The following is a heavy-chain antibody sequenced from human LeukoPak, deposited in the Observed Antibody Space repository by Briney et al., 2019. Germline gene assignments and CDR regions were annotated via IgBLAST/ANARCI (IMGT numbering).Heavy chain of an antibody. CDR1: GFTFRSHA. D-gene: IGHD2-21*01. J-gene: IGHJ4*02. CDR3: AKDFRIGYSAHFDY. CDR2: IYENGGTT. Sequence: GGSLRLSCVGSGFTFRSHAMSWVRQAPEKGLEFVSGIYENGGTTYYADSVKGRFSISRDNPKNTLYLQMDSLRGEDTAVYYCAKDFRIGYSAHFDYWGQGALVTVSS. V-gene: IGHV3-23*01.